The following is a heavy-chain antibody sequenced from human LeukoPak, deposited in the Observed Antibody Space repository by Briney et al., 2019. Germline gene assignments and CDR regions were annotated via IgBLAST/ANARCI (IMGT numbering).Heavy chain of an antibody. CDR2: ISGGGGGT. CDR1: GFTFRSYA. Sequence: PGGSLRLSCAASGFTFRSYAMGWVRQSPGKGLEWVSSISGGGGGTYYAEFVKGRFTISRDNSKNTLCLQMNSLRAEDTAVYYCAKFNETLTGYFDYWGQGTLVTVSS. CDR3: AKFNETLTGYFDY. J-gene: IGHJ4*02. V-gene: IGHV3-23*01. D-gene: IGHD3-9*01.